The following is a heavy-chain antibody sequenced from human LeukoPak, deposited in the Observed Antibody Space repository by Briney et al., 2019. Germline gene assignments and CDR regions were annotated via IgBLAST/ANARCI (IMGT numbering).Heavy chain of an antibody. Sequence: GASVKVSCKTLGYTFITSSIYWVRQAPGQRLEWLGRITVASGNTRYSENLQGRVTLTRDTSANTAYMELHNLKFEDTAVYYCVGGSLGYWGQGTLVTVSS. CDR3: VGGSLGY. CDR2: ITVASGNT. CDR1: GYTFITSS. J-gene: IGHJ4*02. V-gene: IGHV1-3*01.